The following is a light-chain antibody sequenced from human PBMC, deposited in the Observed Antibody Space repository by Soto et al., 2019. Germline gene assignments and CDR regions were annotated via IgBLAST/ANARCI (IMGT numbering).Light chain of an antibody. CDR1: SSDVGRYNY. CDR2: DVS. Sequence: QSALTQPASVSGSPGQSITISCTGTSSDVGRYNYVSWYQQHPGKAPRLMIYDVSNRPSGVSNHFSGSKSGNAASLTISGLQAEDEADYYCSSYTSSSTLVFGGGTKLTVL. CDR3: SSYTSSSTLV. V-gene: IGLV2-14*01. J-gene: IGLJ2*01.